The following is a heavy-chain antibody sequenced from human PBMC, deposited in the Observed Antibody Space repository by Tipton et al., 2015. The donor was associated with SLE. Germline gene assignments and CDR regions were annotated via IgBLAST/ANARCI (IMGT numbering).Heavy chain of an antibody. CDR3: ARSLRGHYYGMDV. D-gene: IGHD4-17*01. CDR2: INPNSGGT. V-gene: IGHV1-2*02. Sequence: QSGPEVKKPGASVKVSCKASGYTFTGYYMHWVRQAPGQGLEWMGWINPNSGGTNYAQKFQGRVTITTDESTSTAYMELSSLRSEDTAVYYCARSLRGHYYGMDVWGQGTTVTVSS. CDR1: GYTFTGYY. J-gene: IGHJ6*02.